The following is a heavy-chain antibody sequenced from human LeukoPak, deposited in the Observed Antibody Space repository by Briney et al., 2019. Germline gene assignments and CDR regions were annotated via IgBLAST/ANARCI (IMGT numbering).Heavy chain of an antibody. Sequence: PSETLSLTCTVSGGSISSYYWSWIRQPPGKGLEWIGYIYYSGTTNYNPSLKSRVTISVDTSKNQFSLKLSSVTAADTAVYYCARYFSGRTHDYWGQGTLVTVSS. CDR1: GGSISSYY. D-gene: IGHD1-1*01. V-gene: IGHV4-59*01. CDR3: ARYFSGRTHDY. J-gene: IGHJ4*02. CDR2: IYYSGTT.